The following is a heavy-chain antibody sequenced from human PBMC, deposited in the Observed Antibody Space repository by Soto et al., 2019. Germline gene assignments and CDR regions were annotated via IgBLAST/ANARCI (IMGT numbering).Heavy chain of an antibody. CDR1: GFTFSSYA. D-gene: IGHD6-19*01. J-gene: IGHJ5*02. Sequence: EVQLLESGGGLVQPGGSLRLSCAASGFTFSSYAMSWVRQTPGKGLEWVSGISGGGGNTYYADSVTGRFNISRDNSRNTLYLQMNNLRAADTAIYYCAKDRGAGGRFSGIAVAGIPSWGQGTLVTVSS. CDR2: ISGGGGNT. CDR3: AKDRGAGGRFSGIAVAGIPS. V-gene: IGHV3-23*01.